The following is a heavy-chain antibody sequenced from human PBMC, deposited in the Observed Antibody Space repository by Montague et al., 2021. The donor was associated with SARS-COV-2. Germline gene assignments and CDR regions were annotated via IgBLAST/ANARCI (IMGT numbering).Heavy chain of an antibody. CDR1: GGSITSGGYY. J-gene: IGHJ4*02. Sequence: ILSLTCSVSGGSITSGGYYWTWIRQRPGGDLEWLGYLYYNGMTHYSPSLKSRASFSLDTSKNQFSLKLTSATATDSALYFCVSSLPGNQFQFDYWGQGALVTVSS. CDR2: LYYNGMT. V-gene: IGHV4-31*03. D-gene: IGHD1-14*01. CDR3: VSSLPGNQFQFDY.